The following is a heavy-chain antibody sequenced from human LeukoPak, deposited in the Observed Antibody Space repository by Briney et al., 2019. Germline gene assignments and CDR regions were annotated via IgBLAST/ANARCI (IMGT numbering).Heavy chain of an antibody. CDR3: ARHYYDSSGYYPWYFDY. D-gene: IGHD3-22*01. J-gene: IGHJ4*02. CDR2: IYYSGST. Sequence: SGTLSLTCTVSAGSISSHYWSRIRQPPGKGLEWIGFIYYSGSTNYNPSLKSRVTISVDTSKNQFSLKLSSVTAADTAVYYCARHYYDSSGYYPWYFDYWGQGTLVTVSS. V-gene: IGHV4-59*11. CDR1: AGSISSHY.